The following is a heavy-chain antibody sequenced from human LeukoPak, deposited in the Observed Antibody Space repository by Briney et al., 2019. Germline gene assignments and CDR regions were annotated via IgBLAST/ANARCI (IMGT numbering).Heavy chain of an antibody. D-gene: IGHD5-18*01. CDR1: GGSFIGYY. V-gene: IGHV4-34*01. CDR3: ARGYSYYYY. J-gene: IGHJ4*02. CDR2: INHSGST. Sequence: PSETLSLTCAVYGGSFIGYYRSWIRQPPGRGLEWIGEINHSGSTNYNPSLKSRVTISVDTSKNQFSLKLSSVTAADTAVYYCARGYSYYYYWGQGTLVTVSS.